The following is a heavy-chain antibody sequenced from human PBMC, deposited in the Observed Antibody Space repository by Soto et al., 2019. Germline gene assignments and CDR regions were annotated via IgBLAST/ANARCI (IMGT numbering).Heavy chain of an antibody. CDR2: VSYDGNHK. CDR1: GFTFRSFG. J-gene: IGHJ6*02. V-gene: IGHV3-30*18. CDR3: AKDVGQQLVLNYGMDV. Sequence: QVQLVESGGGVIQPGTSLSLSCGSSGFTFRSFGMYWVRQAPGKGLGWVAVVSYDGNHKYYADSVKGRFTVSRDNDKNMLYLQMNRKRGEDTAVYYCAKDVGQQLVLNYGMDVWGQGTTVTVSS. D-gene: IGHD6-13*01.